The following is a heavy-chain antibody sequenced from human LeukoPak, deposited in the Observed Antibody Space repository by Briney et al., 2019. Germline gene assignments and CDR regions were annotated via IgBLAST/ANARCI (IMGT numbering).Heavy chain of an antibody. D-gene: IGHD3-3*01. V-gene: IGHV3-23*01. CDR1: GFTFSNAW. J-gene: IGHJ4*02. CDR2: ISGSGGST. CDR3: AKGYYDFWSGYYIGGYYFDY. Sequence: GGSLRLSCAASGFTFSNAWMSWVRQAPGKGLEWVSAISGSGGSTYYADSVKGRFTISRDNSKNTLYLQMNSLRAEDTAVYYCAKGYYDFWSGYYIGGYYFDYWGQGTLVTVSS.